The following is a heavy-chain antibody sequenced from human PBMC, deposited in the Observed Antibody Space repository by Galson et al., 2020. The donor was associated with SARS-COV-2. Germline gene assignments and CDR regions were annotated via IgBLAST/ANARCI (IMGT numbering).Heavy chain of an antibody. CDR3: TRYDFWSGRIPDY. CDR1: GFTFGDYA. V-gene: IGHV3-49*03. J-gene: IGHJ4*02. Sequence: SLRLSCTASGFTFGDYAMSWFRQAPGKGLEWVGFIRSKAYGGTTEYAASVKGRFTISRDDSKSIAYLQMNSLKTEDTAVYYCTRYDFWSGRIPDYWGQGTLVTVSS. CDR2: IRSKAYGGTT. D-gene: IGHD3-3*01.